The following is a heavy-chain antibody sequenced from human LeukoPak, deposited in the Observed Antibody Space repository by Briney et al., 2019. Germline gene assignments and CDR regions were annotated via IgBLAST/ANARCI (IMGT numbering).Heavy chain of an antibody. Sequence: PGGSLRLSCAASGFTFTSYALDWVRQAPGKGLEWISVISGDGYSTHYADSVKGRFTISRDNSKNTLYLQMNSLRAEDTGVYYCARGGTSGSLIYWGQGTLVTVSS. D-gene: IGHD1-26*01. V-gene: IGHV3-23*01. CDR3: ARGGTSGSLIY. CDR2: ISGDGYST. CDR1: GFTFTSYA. J-gene: IGHJ4*02.